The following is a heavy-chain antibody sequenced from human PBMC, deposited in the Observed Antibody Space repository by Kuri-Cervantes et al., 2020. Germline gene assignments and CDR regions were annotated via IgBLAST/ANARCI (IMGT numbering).Heavy chain of an antibody. CDR1: GYTFISYD. CDR2: MNPKSGNT. V-gene: IGHV1-8*02. CDR3: ARAPYCSSTSCSGNWFDP. D-gene: IGHD2-2*01. J-gene: IGHJ5*02. Sequence: ASVKVSCKASGYTFISYDTNWVRQATGQGLEWMGWMNPKSGNTGYAQKFQGRVTMTRDTSISTAYMELSRLRSDDTAVYYCARAPYCSSTSCSGNWFDPWGQGTLVTVSS.